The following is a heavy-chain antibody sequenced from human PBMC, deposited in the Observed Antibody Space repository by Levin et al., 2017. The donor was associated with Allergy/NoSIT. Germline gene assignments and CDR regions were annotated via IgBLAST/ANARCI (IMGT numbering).Heavy chain of an antibody. D-gene: IGHD6-6*01. CDR2: INHSGST. CDR3: ARCGARGFDY. V-gene: IGHV4-34*01. J-gene: IGHJ4*02. Sequence: SQTLSLTCAVYGGSFSGYYWSWIRQPPGKGLEWIGEINHSGSTNYNPSLKSRVTISVDTSKNQFSLKLSSVTAADTAVYYCARCGARGFDYWGQGTLVTVSS. CDR1: GGSFSGYY.